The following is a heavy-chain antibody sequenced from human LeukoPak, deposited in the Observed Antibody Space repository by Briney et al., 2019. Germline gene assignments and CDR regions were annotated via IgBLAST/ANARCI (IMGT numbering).Heavy chain of an antibody. J-gene: IGHJ4*02. D-gene: IGHD3-16*01. V-gene: IGHV3-11*01. CDR1: GFTFSDYY. Sequence: KAGGTLRLSCAASGFTFSDYYMSWIRQAQGKGLEWVSYISSSGSTIYYADPVKGRFTISRDNAKNSLYLQMNSLRAEDTALYYCAKDRGISSDYWGQGILVTVSS. CDR2: ISSSGSTI. CDR3: AKDRGISSDY.